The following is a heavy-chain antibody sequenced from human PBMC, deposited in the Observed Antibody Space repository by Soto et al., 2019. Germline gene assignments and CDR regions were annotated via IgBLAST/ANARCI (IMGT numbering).Heavy chain of an antibody. J-gene: IGHJ5*02. CDR3: ARIKVEKAMINWSDP. CDR1: GASVNSISYY. V-gene: IGHV4-61*01. Sequence: SETLSLTCTVSGASVNSISYYWSWIRQPPGKGLDWIGYIYYSGSINYNPSLKSRVTISIDTSKNQFSLKLSSVTAADTAVYYCARIKVEKAMINWSDPWGQGALVTVSS. D-gene: IGHD3-16*01. CDR2: IYYSGSI.